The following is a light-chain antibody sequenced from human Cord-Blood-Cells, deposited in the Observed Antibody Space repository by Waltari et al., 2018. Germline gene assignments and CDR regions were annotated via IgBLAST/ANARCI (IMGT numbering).Light chain of an antibody. V-gene: IGKV3-11*01. CDR2: DAS. CDR3: QQRSNWPPLT. Sequence: EIVLTQSPATLSLSPGERVTLSCRASQSVSSYLAWYQQKPGQAPRLLIYDASNRATGIPARCSGSGSGTDFTLTISSLEPEDFAVYYCQQRSNWPPLTFGGGTKVEIK. CDR1: QSVSSY. J-gene: IGKJ4*01.